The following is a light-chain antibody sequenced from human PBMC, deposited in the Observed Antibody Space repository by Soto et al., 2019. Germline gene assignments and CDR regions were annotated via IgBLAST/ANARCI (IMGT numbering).Light chain of an antibody. V-gene: IGKV1-39*01. CDR3: QQSYNAPPWT. CDR2: AAS. Sequence: DIQMTQSPSSLSASVGDRVTITCRASQGIGNDLGWYQQKPGKAPKRLIYAASTVQTGVPPRFSGSGSGTDFTLTISSLRLDDIATYFCQQSYNAPPWTFGQGTKVEIK. J-gene: IGKJ1*01. CDR1: QGIGND.